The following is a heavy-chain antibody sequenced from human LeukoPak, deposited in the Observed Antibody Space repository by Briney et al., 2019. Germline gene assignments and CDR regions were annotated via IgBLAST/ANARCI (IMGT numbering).Heavy chain of an antibody. D-gene: IGHD3-22*01. Sequence: SSETLSLTCTDAGGSISSGGYYWSWIRQHPGKGLEWIGYIYFSGSTYYNPSLKSRVTISVDTSKNQFSLKLSSVTAADTAVYYSARGGITMIVANWGQGTLVTVSS. CDR3: ARGGITMIVAN. J-gene: IGHJ4*02. V-gene: IGHV4-31*03. CDR1: GGSISSGGYY. CDR2: IYFSGST.